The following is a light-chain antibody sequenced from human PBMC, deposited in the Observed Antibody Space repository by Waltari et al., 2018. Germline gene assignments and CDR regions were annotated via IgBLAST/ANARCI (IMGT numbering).Light chain of an antibody. CDR3: CSYAGSSPSVV. CDR2: EGS. V-gene: IGLV2-23*01. J-gene: IGLJ2*01. CDR1: SSDVGSYNL. Sequence: QSALTQPASVSGSPGQSITISCTGTSSDVGSYNLVSWYQHPPGKAPKVMIYEGSARPSGVSNRFSGSKSGNTASLTISGLQAEDEADYYCCSYAGSSPSVVFGGGTKLTVL.